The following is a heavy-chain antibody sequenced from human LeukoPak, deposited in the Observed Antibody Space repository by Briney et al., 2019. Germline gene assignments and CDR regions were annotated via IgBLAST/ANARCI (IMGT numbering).Heavy chain of an antibody. CDR3: ARGASMVRGVPPDY. Sequence: GASVKVSCKASGYTFTGYYMHWVRQAPGQGLEWMGWISPNSGGTNYAQKLQGRVTMTTDTSTSTAYMELRSLRSDDTAVYYCARGASMVRGVPPDYWGQGTLVTVSS. D-gene: IGHD3-10*01. CDR1: GYTFTGYY. V-gene: IGHV1-2*02. CDR2: ISPNSGGT. J-gene: IGHJ4*02.